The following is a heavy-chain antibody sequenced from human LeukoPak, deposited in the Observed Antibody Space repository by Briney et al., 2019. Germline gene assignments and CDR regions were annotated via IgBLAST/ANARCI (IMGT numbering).Heavy chain of an antibody. D-gene: IGHD3-22*01. J-gene: IGHJ5*02. CDR3: ARGVHVRKYDSNENSFDP. V-gene: IGHV1-46*01. Sequence: ASVKVSCKASGYTFTSYYIHWVRQAPGQGPEWMGLINPSGGRTNYAQRFQGRVTMTRDMSTTIVYMELSSLRSEDTAVYYCARGVHVRKYDSNENSFDPWGQGTLVTVSS. CDR2: INPSGGRT. CDR1: GYTFTSYY.